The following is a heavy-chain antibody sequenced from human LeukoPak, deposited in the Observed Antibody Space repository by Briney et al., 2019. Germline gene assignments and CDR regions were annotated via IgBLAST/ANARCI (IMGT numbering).Heavy chain of an antibody. V-gene: IGHV3-21*01. J-gene: IGHJ6*03. D-gene: IGHD1-26*01. CDR1: GFTFSNYN. CDR2: ITRGSIYT. Sequence: GGSLRLSCAASGFTFSNYNMNWVRQTPGKGLEWVSSITRGSIYTFYADSVKGRFTISRDNAKNSLSLQMNSLRAEDTAIYYCARDPYNGSYGDDYYYYMYVWGKESTVTISS. CDR3: ARDPYNGSYGDDYYYYMYV.